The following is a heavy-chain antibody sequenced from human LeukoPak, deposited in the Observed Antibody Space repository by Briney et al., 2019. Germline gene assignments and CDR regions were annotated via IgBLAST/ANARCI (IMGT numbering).Heavy chain of an antibody. CDR2: ISWNSGSI. V-gene: IGHV3-9*01. J-gene: IGHJ3*02. Sequence: GGSLRLSCAASGFTFDDYAMHWVRQAPGKGLEWVSGISWNSGSIGYADSVKGRFTISRDNAKNSLYLQMNSLRAEDTALYYCATEITIDAFDIWGQGTMVTVSS. CDR3: ATEITIDAFDI. CDR1: GFTFDDYA. D-gene: IGHD3-10*01.